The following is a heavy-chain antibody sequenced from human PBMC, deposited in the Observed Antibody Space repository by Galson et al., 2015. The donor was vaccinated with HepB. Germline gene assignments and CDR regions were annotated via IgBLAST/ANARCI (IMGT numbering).Heavy chain of an antibody. CDR1: GGTFSSYT. J-gene: IGHJ4*02. D-gene: IGHD5-12*01. CDR2: IIPILGIA. V-gene: IGHV1-69*02. Sequence: SVKVSCKASGGTFSSYTISWVRQAPGQGLEWMGRIIPILGIANYAQKFQGRVTITADKSTSTAYMELSSLRSEDTAVYYCARVDGGYDHFDYWGQGTLVTVSS. CDR3: ARVDGGYDHFDY.